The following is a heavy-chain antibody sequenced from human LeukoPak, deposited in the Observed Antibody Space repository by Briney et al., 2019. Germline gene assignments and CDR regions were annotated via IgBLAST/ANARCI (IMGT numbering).Heavy chain of an antibody. CDR2: INPNNGGT. J-gene: IGHJ4*02. Sequence: ASVKVSCKAFGYTFTGYSMHWVRQAPGQGLEWMGWINPNNGGTNYAQKFHGRVTMTGDASISTAYMDLSRLRSDDTAVYYCASGYCRAGTCYALDYWGQGTLVTVSS. D-gene: IGHD2-15*01. CDR3: ASGYCRAGTCYALDY. V-gene: IGHV1-2*02. CDR1: GYTFTGYS.